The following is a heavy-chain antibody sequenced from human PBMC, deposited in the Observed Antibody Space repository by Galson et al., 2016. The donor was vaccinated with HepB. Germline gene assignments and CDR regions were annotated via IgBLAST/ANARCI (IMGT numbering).Heavy chain of an antibody. Sequence: SLRLSCAASGLTFSWCDMHWVRQATGKGLEWVSAIGTAGDTYYPGSVRARFTISRENPKNSLYLQMNSLTAGDTAVYYCARGKFDCSGGTCHYYGMDVWGKGTTVTVSS. CDR2: IGTAGDT. V-gene: IGHV3-13*01. CDR1: GLTFSWCD. CDR3: ARGKFDCSGGTCHYYGMDV. J-gene: IGHJ6*04. D-gene: IGHD2-15*01.